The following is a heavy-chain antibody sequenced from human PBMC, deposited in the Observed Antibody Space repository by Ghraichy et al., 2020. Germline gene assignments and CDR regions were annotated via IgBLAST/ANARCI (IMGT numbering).Heavy chain of an antibody. V-gene: IGHV3-23*01. D-gene: IGHD5-12*01. Sequence: GGSLRLSCAASGFTFNDYSMTWVRQTPGKGLEWVSAIGVGGGSSFYTDSVKGRFTISRDSSKDTLYLQMNSLRVEDTAIYYCAKDYSLGGDFGGYDFMDWFVPWGQGTLVTVSS. CDR3: AKDYSLGGDFGGYDFMDWFVP. J-gene: IGHJ5*02. CDR1: GFTFNDYS. CDR2: IGVGGGSS.